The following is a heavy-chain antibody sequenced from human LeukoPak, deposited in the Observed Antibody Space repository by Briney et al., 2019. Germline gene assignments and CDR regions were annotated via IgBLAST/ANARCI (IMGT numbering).Heavy chain of an antibody. V-gene: IGHV3-23*01. CDR3: AKLLLTIDYDFWSGWKFDP. J-gene: IGHJ5*02. CDR1: GFTFSRYA. Sequence: GGSLRLSCAASGFTFSRYAMSWVRQAPGKGLEWVSAISGSGGTTYYADSVKGRFTISRDNSKNTLYLQMNSLRAEDTAVYYCAKLLLTIDYDFWSGWKFDPWGQGTLVTVSS. D-gene: IGHD3-3*01. CDR2: ISGSGGTT.